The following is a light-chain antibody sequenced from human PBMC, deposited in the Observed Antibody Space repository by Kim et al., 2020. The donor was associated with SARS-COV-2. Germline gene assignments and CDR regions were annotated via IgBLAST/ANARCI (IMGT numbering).Light chain of an antibody. CDR1: SSNIGSDY. CDR3: ASWDDSLV. V-gene: IGLV1-47*01. CDR2: RNN. Sequence: GTPGQRVTISCSGTSSNIGSDYVYWYQQLPGTAPQLLIYRNNQRPSGVPDRFSGSKSGTSASLAISGLRSEDEADYYCASWDDSLVFGGGTQLTVL. J-gene: IGLJ2*01.